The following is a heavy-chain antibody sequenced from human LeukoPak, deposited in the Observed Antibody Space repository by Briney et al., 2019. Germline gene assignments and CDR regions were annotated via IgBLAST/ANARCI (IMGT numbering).Heavy chain of an antibody. V-gene: IGHV3-23*01. Sequence: GGSLRLSCAASGFTFSSYAMSWVRQAPGKGLKWVSAISGSGGSTYYADSVKGRFTISRDNSKNTLYLQMNSLRAEDTAVYYCAKVYSSSPGYFDYWGQGTLVTVSS. D-gene: IGHD6-6*01. J-gene: IGHJ4*02. CDR2: ISGSGGST. CDR3: AKVYSSSPGYFDY. CDR1: GFTFSSYA.